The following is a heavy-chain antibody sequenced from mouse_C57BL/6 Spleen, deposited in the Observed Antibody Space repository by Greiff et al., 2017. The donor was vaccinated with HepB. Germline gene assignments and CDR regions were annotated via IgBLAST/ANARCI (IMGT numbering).Heavy chain of an antibody. V-gene: IGHV1-61*01. J-gene: IGHJ2*01. CDR1: GYTFTSYW. D-gene: IGHD2-3*01. CDR2: IYPSDSET. Sequence: QVQLQQPGAELVRPGSSVKLSCKASGYTFTSYWMDWVKQRPGQGLEWIGNIYPSDSETHYNQKFKDKATLTVDKSSSTAYMQLSSLTSEDSAVYYCARLVIYDGYYVGYWGQGTTLTVSS. CDR3: ARLVIYDGYYVGY.